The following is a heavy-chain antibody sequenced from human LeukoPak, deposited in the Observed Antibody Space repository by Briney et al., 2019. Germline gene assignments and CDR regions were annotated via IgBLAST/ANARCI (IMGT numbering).Heavy chain of an antibody. CDR1: GLTFSSYC. CDR3: RYSRRGGFDY. Sequence: GGSLRLSCAASGLTFSSYCMSWVRQAPGKGLEWVANINPSGSAKYYADSVRGRFTISRAYAKNSLYLQMHCLTAEATAVYYLRYSRRGGFDYGGQGTGLTVP. V-gene: IGHV3-7*01. J-gene: IGHJ4*02. D-gene: IGHD3-9*01. CDR2: INPSGSAK.